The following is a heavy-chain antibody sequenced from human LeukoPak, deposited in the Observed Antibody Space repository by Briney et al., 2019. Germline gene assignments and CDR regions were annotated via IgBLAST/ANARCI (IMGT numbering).Heavy chain of an antibody. CDR2: IYYSGST. J-gene: IGHJ2*01. CDR1: GGSISSGDYY. CDR3: ATQGPAARPGDWYFDL. D-gene: IGHD6-6*01. V-gene: IGHV4-30-4*01. Sequence: SQTLSLTCTVSGGSISSGDYYWSWIRQPPGKSLEWIGYIYYSGSTYYNPSLKSRVTISVDTSKNQFSLKLSSVTAADTAVYYCATQGPAARPGDWYFDLWGRGTLVTVSS.